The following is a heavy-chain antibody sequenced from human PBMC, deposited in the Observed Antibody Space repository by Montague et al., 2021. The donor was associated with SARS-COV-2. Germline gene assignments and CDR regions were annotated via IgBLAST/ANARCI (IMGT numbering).Heavy chain of an antibody. CDR2: IYYSGST. V-gene: IGHV4-39*01. D-gene: IGHD4-17*01. J-gene: IGHJ3*02. Sequence: TLCLTCTVSGGSIRTSSYYWGWIRQPPGKGLDWIGSIYYSGSTHXNPSLKSRVTISVDTSKNQFSLKLSSVTAADTAVYYCAMRGGALDAFDIWGQGTMVIVSS. CDR3: AMRGGALDAFDI. CDR1: GGSIRTSSYY.